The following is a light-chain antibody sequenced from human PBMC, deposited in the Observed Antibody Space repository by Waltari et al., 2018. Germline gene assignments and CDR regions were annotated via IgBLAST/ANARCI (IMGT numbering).Light chain of an antibody. Sequence: QTVVTQEPSFSVSPGGTVTLTCGFTSGAVPNNSYASWYRQTPGRAPRTLIHNPDTRSSGVPDRFSGSILGNKAALTITGAQADDESDYYCVLYMGSVVFGGGTKLTVL. CDR3: VLYMGSVV. CDR2: NPD. J-gene: IGLJ3*02. V-gene: IGLV8-61*01. CDR1: SGAVPNNSY.